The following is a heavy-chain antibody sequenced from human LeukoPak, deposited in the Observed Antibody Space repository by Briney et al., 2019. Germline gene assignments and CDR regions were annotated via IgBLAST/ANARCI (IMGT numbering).Heavy chain of an antibody. J-gene: IGHJ4*02. Sequence: GGSLRLSCEASGFTFTNYWMSWVRQPPGKGLEWVANIKQEGSEKDYVDSMKGRFTISRDNATNSLSMQMNSLRVEDTAMYYCARIGYSSSGFDCWGQGTLVIVSS. D-gene: IGHD6-13*01. CDR2: IKQEGSEK. CDR1: GFTFTNYW. CDR3: ARIGYSSSGFDC. V-gene: IGHV3-7*01.